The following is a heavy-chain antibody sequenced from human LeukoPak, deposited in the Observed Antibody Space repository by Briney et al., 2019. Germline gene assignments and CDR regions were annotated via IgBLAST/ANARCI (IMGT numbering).Heavy chain of an antibody. D-gene: IGHD3-10*01. CDR3: ARQRTSFGEYNFDY. J-gene: IGHJ4*02. CDR2: IYYSGST. V-gene: IGHV4-59*08. Sequence: SETLSLTCTVSGGSISSYYWSWIRQPPGKGLEWIGYIYYSGSTNYNPSLKSRVSISVDTSKNQFSLKLSSVTAADTAVYYCARQRTSFGEYNFDYWGQGTLVTVSS. CDR1: GGSISSYY.